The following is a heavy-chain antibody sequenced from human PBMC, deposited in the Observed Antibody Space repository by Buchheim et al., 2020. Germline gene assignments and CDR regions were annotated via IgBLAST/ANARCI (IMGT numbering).Heavy chain of an antibody. CDR1: GFTFSSYA. J-gene: IGHJ6*02. V-gene: IGHV3-30-3*01. CDR2: ISYDGSNK. D-gene: IGHD6-13*01. CDR3: ARSSSWYVDSYYYGMDV. Sequence: VQLVESGGGLVKPGRSLRLSCAVSGFTFSSYALHWVRQAPGKGLEWVAVISYDGSNKYFPDSVKGRFTISRDNSKNTLYLQMNSLRAEDTAVYYCARSSSWYVDSYYYGMDVWGQGTT.